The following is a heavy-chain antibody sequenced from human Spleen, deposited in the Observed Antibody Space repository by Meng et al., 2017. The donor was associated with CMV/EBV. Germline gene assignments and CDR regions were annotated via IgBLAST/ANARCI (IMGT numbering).Heavy chain of an antibody. CDR1: GFTFSSYA. CDR2: ISYDGSNK. D-gene: IGHD1-7*01. Sequence: GESLKISCAASGFTFSSYAMHWVRQAPGKGLEWVAVISYDGSNKYYADSVKGRFTISRDNSKNTLYLQMNSLRAEDTAVYYCARDQSDWNYASFDYWGQGTLVTVSS. V-gene: IGHV3-30-3*01. CDR3: ARDQSDWNYASFDY. J-gene: IGHJ4*02.